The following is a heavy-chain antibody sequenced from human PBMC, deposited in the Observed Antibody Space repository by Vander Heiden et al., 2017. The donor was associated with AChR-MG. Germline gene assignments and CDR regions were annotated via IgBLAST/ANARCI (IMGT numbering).Heavy chain of an antibody. J-gene: IGHJ3*02. CDR2: ISRNSGSI. Sequence: EMQLVESGGGLVQPGRSLRLSCAASGFSFDDYDMHWVRQAPGKGLEWVSGISRNSGSIGYADSVKGRFTISRDNAKNSLFLQMNSLRAEDTALYYCAKERRITISGVVRGSAFDIWGQGTMVTVSS. D-gene: IGHD3-3*01. CDR3: AKERRITISGVVRGSAFDI. CDR1: GFSFDDYD. V-gene: IGHV3-9*01.